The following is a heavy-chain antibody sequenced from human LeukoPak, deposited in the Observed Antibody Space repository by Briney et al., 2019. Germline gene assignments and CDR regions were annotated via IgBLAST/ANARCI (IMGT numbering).Heavy chain of an antibody. Sequence: PGASVKVSCKASGYTFTSYGISWVRQAPGQGLEWMGRISAYNGDTNHAQSLQGRVTMTTDTSTSTAYMELRSLRSDDTAVYYCARDHSLMDVWGQGTTVTVSS. V-gene: IGHV1-18*01. CDR1: GYTFTSYG. J-gene: IGHJ6*02. CDR3: ARDHSLMDV. CDR2: ISAYNGDT.